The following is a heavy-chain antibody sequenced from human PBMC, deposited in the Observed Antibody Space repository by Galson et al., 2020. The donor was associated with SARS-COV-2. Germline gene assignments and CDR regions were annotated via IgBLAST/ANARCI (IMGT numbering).Heavy chain of an antibody. D-gene: IGHD3-22*01. CDR3: ARKSYDSSGYYLDYFDY. J-gene: IGHJ4*02. Sequence: SETLSLTCTVSGVSISSYYWSWIRQPPGKGLEWIGYIYYSGSTNYNPSLKSRVTISADTSKNQFSLKLSSVTAADTAVYYCARKSYDSSGYYLDYFDYWGQGTLVTVSS. V-gene: IGHV4-59*01. CDR2: IYYSGST. CDR1: GVSISSYY.